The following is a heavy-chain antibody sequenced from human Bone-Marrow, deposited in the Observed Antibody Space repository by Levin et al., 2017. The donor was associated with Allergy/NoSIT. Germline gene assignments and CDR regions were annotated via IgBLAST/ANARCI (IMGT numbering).Heavy chain of an antibody. D-gene: IGHD3-16*01. CDR3: AGAMITFPFDI. V-gene: IGHV3-11*01. CDR1: GFTFSDYY. Sequence: GGSLRLSCAASGFTFSDYYMSWIRQAPGKGLEWVSYISSSGSTIYYADSVKGRFTISRDNAKNSLYLQMNSLRAEDTAVYYCAGAMITFPFDIWGQGTMVTVSS. CDR2: ISSSGSTI. J-gene: IGHJ3*02.